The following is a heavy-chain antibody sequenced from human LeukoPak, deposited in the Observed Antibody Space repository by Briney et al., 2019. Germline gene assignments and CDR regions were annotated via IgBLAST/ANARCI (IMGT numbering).Heavy chain of an antibody. V-gene: IGHV5-51*01. D-gene: IGHD4-23*01. Sequence: GASLKISCKASGYYFSTYWIGWVRQMPGKGLEYMGIVYPSDSDTRYSPSFQGQVTISVDKSITTTYLQWSSLKASDTAIYYCARSSTVVHDAFDIWGLGTLVIVSS. CDR2: VYPSDSDT. J-gene: IGHJ3*02. CDR1: GYYFSTYW. CDR3: ARSSTVVHDAFDI.